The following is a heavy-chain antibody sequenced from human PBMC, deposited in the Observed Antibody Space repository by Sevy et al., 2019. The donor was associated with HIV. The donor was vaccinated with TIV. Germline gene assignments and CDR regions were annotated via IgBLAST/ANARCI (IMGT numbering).Heavy chain of an antibody. V-gene: IGHV3-30*04. CDR2: ISYDGSNK. D-gene: IGHD6-13*01. CDR1: GFTFSSYA. Sequence: GGSLRLSCAASGFTFSSYAMHWVRQAPGKGLEWVAVISYDGSNKYYADSVKGRFTISRDNSKNTLYLQMNSLRAEDTAVYYGARGSSIAAAGTYYGMDVWGQGTTVTVSS. CDR3: ARGSSIAAAGTYYGMDV. J-gene: IGHJ6*02.